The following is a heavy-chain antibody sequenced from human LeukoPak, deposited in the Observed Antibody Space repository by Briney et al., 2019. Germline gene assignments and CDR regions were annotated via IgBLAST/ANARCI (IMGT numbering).Heavy chain of an antibody. Sequence: ASVKVSCKASGYTFTGYYMHWVRQAPGQGLEWMGWINPNSGGTNYAQKFQGRVTMTRDTSISTAYMELSRLRSDDTAVYYCATAGGYSYGPYFDYWGQGTLVTVSS. CDR1: GYTFTGYY. J-gene: IGHJ4*02. D-gene: IGHD5-18*01. V-gene: IGHV1-2*02. CDR2: INPNSGGT. CDR3: ATAGGYSYGPYFDY.